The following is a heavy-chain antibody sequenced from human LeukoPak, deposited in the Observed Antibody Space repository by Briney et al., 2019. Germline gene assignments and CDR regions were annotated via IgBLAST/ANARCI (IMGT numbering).Heavy chain of an antibody. Sequence: ASVKVSCKASGYTFTGYYMHWVRQAPGQGLEWMGWINPNSGGTNYAQKFQGRVTMTRDTSISTAYMELSRLRSDDTAVYYCARDYYDSSACDCWGQGTLVTVSS. CDR2: INPNSGGT. CDR1: GYTFTGYY. CDR3: ARDYYDSSACDC. D-gene: IGHD3-22*01. J-gene: IGHJ4*02. V-gene: IGHV1-2*02.